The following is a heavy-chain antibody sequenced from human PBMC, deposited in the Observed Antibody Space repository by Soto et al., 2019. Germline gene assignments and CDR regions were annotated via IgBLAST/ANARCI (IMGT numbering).Heavy chain of an antibody. D-gene: IGHD3-3*01. J-gene: IGHJ1*01. V-gene: IGHV4-34*01. CDR1: GGSFSGYY. CDR2: INHSGST. Sequence: PSETLSLTCAVYGGSFSGYYWSWIRQPPGKGLEWIGEINHSGSTNYNPSLKSRVTISVDTSKNQFSLKLSSVTAADTAVYYCASRPPYDFWSGYSLQHWGQGTLVTVSS. CDR3: ASRPPYDFWSGYSLQH.